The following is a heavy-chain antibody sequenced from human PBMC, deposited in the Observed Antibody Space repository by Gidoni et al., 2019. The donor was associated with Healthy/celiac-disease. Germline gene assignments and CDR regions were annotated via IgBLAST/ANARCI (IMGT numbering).Heavy chain of an antibody. J-gene: IGHJ5*02. D-gene: IGHD2-2*01. CDR1: GDSVSRNSAA. V-gene: IGHV6-1*01. CDR3: ARDRPNSRSPKLGYCSSTSCRTDWFDP. CDR2: TYYRSKWYN. Sequence: QVQLQQSGPGLVKPSQTLSLTCAISGDSVSRNSAAWNWSRQSPPRRLEWLGTTYYRSKWYNDYAVSGKSRITINPDTSKTQFSLQLNSVTPDDTAVYYCARDRPNSRSPKLGYCSSTSCRTDWFDPWGQGTLVTVSS.